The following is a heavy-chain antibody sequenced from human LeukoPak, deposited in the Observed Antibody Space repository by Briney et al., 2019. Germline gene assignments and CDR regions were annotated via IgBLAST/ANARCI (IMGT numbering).Heavy chain of an antibody. CDR2: ISGSGDST. CDR1: GFTFNKFA. CDR3: AKDANPYYYFGMDV. V-gene: IGHV3-23*01. J-gene: IGHJ6*02. D-gene: IGHD4/OR15-4a*01. Sequence: GSLRLSCAASGFTFNKFAMSWVRQAPGKGLEWVSGISGSGDSTYYADSVKGRFTISRDNSKTTLYLQMNSLRAEDTAVYSCAKDANPYYYFGMDVWGQGTTVTISS.